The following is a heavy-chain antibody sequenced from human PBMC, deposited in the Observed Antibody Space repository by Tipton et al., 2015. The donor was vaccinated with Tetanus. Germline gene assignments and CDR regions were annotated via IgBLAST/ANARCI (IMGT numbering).Heavy chain of an antibody. CDR2: ISVRGSHT. Sequence: SLRLSCAASGFTFSNYAMAWVRQAPGKGLEWVSGISVRGSHTYYADPGKGWFSISRDNSKNTVYLQMNSLRDEDTAVYYCAKDPARRGWFDPWGQGTLVSVSS. CDR1: GFTFSNYA. CDR3: AKDPARRGWFDP. J-gene: IGHJ5*02. V-gene: IGHV3-23*01.